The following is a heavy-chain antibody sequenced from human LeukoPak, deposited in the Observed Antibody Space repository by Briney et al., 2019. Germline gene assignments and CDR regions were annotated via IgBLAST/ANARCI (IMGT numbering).Heavy chain of an antibody. J-gene: IGHJ4*02. V-gene: IGHV3-64*01. CDR2: ISSNGGST. CDR1: GFTFSSYA. D-gene: IGHD1-14*01. Sequence: GGSLRLSCAASGFTFSSYAMHWVRQAPGRGLEYVSAISSNGGSTYYANSVKGRFTISRDNSKNTLYLQMGSLRAEDMAVYYCARDPETVGWGQGTLVTVSS. CDR3: ARDPETVG.